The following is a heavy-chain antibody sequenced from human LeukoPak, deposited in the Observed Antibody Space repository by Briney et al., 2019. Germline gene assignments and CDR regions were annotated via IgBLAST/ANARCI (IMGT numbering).Heavy chain of an antibody. J-gene: IGHJ5*02. V-gene: IGHV3-11*04. Sequence: PGGSLRLSCAASGFTFSDYYMSWVRQPPGKGLEWVSNIGTSSTTIYYADSVKGRFTISRDNAKNSLYLQMNSLRAEDTAVYYCARDPSFGGFGELLEWFDPWGQGTLVTVSS. CDR1: GFTFSDYY. CDR2: IGTSSTTI. D-gene: IGHD3-10*01. CDR3: ARDPSFGGFGELLEWFDP.